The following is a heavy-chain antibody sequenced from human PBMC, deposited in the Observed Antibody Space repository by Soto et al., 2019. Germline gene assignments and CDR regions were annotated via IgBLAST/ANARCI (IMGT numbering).Heavy chain of an antibody. CDR1: GGSFSGYY. Sequence: SETLSLTCAVYGGSFSGYYWSWIRQPPGKGLEWIGEINHSGSTNYNPSLKSRVTISVDTSKNQFSLKLSSVTAADTAVYYCARVPPRITIFGVALPNWFDARGQGTLVTVSS. CDR2: INHSGST. D-gene: IGHD3-3*01. V-gene: IGHV4-34*01. J-gene: IGHJ5*02. CDR3: ARVPPRITIFGVALPNWFDA.